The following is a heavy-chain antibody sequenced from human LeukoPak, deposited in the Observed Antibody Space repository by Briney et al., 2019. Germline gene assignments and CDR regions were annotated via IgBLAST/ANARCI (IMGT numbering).Heavy chain of an antibody. D-gene: IGHD3-16*01. CDR1: GFTFSSYC. Sequence: GGSLRLSCAASGFTFSSYCMSWVRHAPGKGLEWVANIKEDGSEKYYADSVKGVFTISRDNAKNSLYLQMNSLRAEDMVVYYCAREKSMGGYFACGGEGTLVTVSS. V-gene: IGHV3-7*01. CDR2: IKEDGSEK. CDR3: AREKSMGGYFAC. J-gene: IGHJ4*02.